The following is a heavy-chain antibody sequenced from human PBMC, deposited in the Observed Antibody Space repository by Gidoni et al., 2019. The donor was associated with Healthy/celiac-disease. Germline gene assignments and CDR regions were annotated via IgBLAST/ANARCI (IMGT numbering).Heavy chain of an antibody. CDR3: TPDVVVVAATNYFDY. Sequence: EVQLVESGGGLVKPGRSLRLSCTASGFTFGDYAMSWFRQAPGKGLEWVGFIRSKAYGGTTEYAASVKGRFTISRDDSKSIAYLQMNSLKTEDTAVYYCTPDVVVVAATNYFDYWGQGTLVTVSS. V-gene: IGHV3-49*05. J-gene: IGHJ4*02. CDR2: IRSKAYGGTT. D-gene: IGHD2-15*01. CDR1: GFTFGDYA.